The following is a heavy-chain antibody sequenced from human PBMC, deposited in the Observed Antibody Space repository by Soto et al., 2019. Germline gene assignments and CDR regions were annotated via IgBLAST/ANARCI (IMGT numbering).Heavy chain of an antibody. CDR2: IYYSGST. CDR1: GGSVSSGSYY. D-gene: IGHD3-22*01. J-gene: IGHJ4*03. CDR3: ATTGYYYDSSGCREGYFDY. Sequence: PSETLSLTCTVSGGSVSSGSYYWSWIRQPPGKGLEWIGYIYYSGSTNYNPSLKSRVTISVDTSKNQFSLKLSSVTAADTAVYYCATTGYYYDSSGCREGYFDYWGQRTLVTVSS. V-gene: IGHV4-61*01.